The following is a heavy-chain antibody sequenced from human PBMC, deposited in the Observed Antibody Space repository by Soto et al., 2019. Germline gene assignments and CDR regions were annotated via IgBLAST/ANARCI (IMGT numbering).Heavy chain of an antibody. CDR3: ARHSASGLYYYFGMDV. D-gene: IGHD2-21*01. CDR1: GDSISSSNW. J-gene: IGHJ6*02. Sequence: PSETLSLTCAVSGDSISSSNWWTWVRQPPGKGLEWIGDIYHTGITNYNPSLKSRVTILVDKSKNQFSLKLTSVTAADTAVYYCARHSASGLYYYFGMDVWGQGTTVTVSS. CDR2: IYHTGIT. V-gene: IGHV4-4*02.